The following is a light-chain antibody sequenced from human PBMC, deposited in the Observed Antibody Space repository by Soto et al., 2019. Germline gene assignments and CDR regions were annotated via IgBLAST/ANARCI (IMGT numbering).Light chain of an antibody. V-gene: IGKV1-33*01. CDR3: QHYDSLPPT. J-gene: IGKJ5*01. CDR2: DAS. CDR1: QDISNY. Sequence: DLQMTQSPSSLSASVGDRVTITCQASQDISNYLNWYQQKPGKGPKLLIYDASNLETGVSSRFSGSGSGTDFTFTINSLQPEDIATYYCQHYDSLPPTFGQGTRLEIK.